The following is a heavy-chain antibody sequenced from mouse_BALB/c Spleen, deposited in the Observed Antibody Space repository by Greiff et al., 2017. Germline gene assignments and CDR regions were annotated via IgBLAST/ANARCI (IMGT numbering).Heavy chain of an antibody. CDR1: GYSFTDYI. J-gene: IGHJ4*01. Sequence: VQLQQTGPELVKPGASVKISCKASGYSFTDYIMLWVKQSHGQSLEWIGNINPYYGSTSYNLKFKGKATLTVDKSSSTAYMQLNSLTSEDSAVYYCARGLGLYAMDYWGQGTSVTVSS. D-gene: IGHD4-1*01. CDR2: INPYYGST. CDR3: ARGLGLYAMDY. V-gene: IGHV1-39*01.